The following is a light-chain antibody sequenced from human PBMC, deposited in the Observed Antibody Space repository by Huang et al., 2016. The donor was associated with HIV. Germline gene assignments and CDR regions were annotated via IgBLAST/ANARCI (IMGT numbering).Light chain of an antibody. CDR2: GAS. V-gene: IGKV3-11*01. CDR3: QQRSNWPPVYT. CDR1: QSVSGY. Sequence: IVLTQSPATLSLSPGARATLSCRASQSVSGYLAWYQQKPGQAPRLLIHGASTRATGVPVGFSGSGSGTDFTLTISSLEPEDFAVYYCQQRSNWPPVYTFGRGTKLDI. J-gene: IGKJ2*01.